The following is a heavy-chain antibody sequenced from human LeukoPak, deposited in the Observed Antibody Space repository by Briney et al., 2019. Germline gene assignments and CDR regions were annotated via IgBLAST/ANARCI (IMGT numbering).Heavy chain of an antibody. D-gene: IGHD5-12*01. CDR1: GYSISSGYY. CDR3: ARDASERGYSGYGYNWFDP. CDR2: IYHSGST. J-gene: IGHJ5*02. Sequence: PSETLSLTCAVSGYSISSGYYWGWIRQPPGKGLEWIGSIYHSGSTYYNPSLKSRVTISVDTSKNQFSLKLSSVTAADTAVYYCARDASERGYSGYGYNWFDPWGQGILVTVSS. V-gene: IGHV4-38-2*02.